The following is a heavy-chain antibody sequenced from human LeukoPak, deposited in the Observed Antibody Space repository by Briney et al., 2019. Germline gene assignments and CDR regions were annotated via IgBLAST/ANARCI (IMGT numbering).Heavy chain of an antibody. CDR3: ARLDYYDSSGYYPPGFQH. V-gene: IGHV5-51*01. CDR1: GYSFTSYW. J-gene: IGHJ1*01. D-gene: IGHD3-22*01. CDR2: IYPGDSDT. Sequence: GESLKISCKGSGYSFTSYWIGRVRQMPGKGLEWMGIIYPGDSDTRYSPSFQGQVTISADKSISTAYLQWSSLKASDTAMYYCARLDYYDSSGYYPPGFQHWGQGTLVTVSS.